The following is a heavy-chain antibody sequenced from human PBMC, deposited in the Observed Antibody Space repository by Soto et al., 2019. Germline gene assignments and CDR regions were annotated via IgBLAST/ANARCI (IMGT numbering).Heavy chain of an antibody. CDR3: ARVNYHGGEGYYPGFDH. J-gene: IGHJ4*02. D-gene: IGHD3-16*01. CDR2: IHHSGST. Sequence: SETLSLTCTVSGGSISSNYWSWIRQPPGKGLEWIGYIHHSGSTNYNPSLKSRVTISLDTSQNQFSLKLSSVTAADTAVYYCARVNYHGGEGYYPGFDHWGQGTLVTVSS. CDR1: GGSISSNY. V-gene: IGHV4-59*01.